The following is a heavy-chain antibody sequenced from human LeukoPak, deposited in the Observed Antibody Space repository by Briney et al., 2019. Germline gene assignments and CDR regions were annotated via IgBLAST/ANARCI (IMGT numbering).Heavy chain of an antibody. V-gene: IGHV3-64*01. CDR1: GFTFSSYA. J-gene: IGHJ2*01. Sequence: PGGSLRLSCAASGFTFSSYAMHWVRQAPGKGLEYVSAISSNGGSTYYANSVKGRFTISRDNSKNTLYLQMGSLRAEGMAVYYCARAPGITKPVWYFDLWGRGTLVTVSS. D-gene: IGHD3-10*01. CDR3: ARAPGITKPVWYFDL. CDR2: ISSNGGST.